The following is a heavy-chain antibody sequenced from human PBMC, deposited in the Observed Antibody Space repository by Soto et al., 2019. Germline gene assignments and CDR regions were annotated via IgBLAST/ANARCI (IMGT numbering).Heavy chain of an antibody. J-gene: IGHJ6*02. V-gene: IGHV3-30*18. D-gene: IGHD3-9*01. CDR1: GFTFSLYG. CDR3: AKFLTPDCNFGLSV. CDR2: ISHSGRDK. Sequence: QVQLVESGGGVGQPGRSLRLSCAASGFTFSLYGMPWVRQAPGKGLEGVASISHSGRDKYYADSVRGRVTVSRNNSENTLYLQMNSLRPEDTAVYYCAKFLTPDCNFGLSVWGQGTTVSVSS.